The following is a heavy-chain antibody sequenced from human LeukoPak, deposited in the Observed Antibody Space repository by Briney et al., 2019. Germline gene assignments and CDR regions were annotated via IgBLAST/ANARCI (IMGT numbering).Heavy chain of an antibody. CDR2: ISSSGSII. Sequence: GGSLRLSCAACGFTFSSYEMNWVRQAPGKGLEWVSYISSSGSIIYYADSVKGRFTISRDNAKISLYLQMNSLRAEDTAVYYCARGGLPKPFDYWGQAISVTVSS. CDR1: GFTFSSYE. V-gene: IGHV3-48*03. J-gene: IGHJ4*01. CDR3: ARGGLPKPFDY. D-gene: IGHD1-14*01.